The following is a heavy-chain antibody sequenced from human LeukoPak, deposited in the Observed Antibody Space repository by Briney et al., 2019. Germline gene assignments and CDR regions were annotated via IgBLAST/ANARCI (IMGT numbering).Heavy chain of an antibody. J-gene: IGHJ4*02. CDR3: ARVEPWFGALLSLPDY. Sequence: GASVKVSCKASGYTFTSYYMHWVRQAPGQGLEWMGWINTHTGNPTYAQDFTGRVVFSLDTSISTAYLHISSLKTEDTAVYYCARVEPWFGALLSLPDYWGQGTLVTVSS. V-gene: IGHV7-4-1*02. CDR2: INTHTGNP. CDR1: GYTFTSYY. D-gene: IGHD3-10*01.